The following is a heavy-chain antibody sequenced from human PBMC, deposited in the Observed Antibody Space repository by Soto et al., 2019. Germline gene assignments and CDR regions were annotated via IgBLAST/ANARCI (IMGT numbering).Heavy chain of an antibody. Sequence: GGSLRLSCAASGFTFSDYYMSWIRQAPGKGLEWVSYISSSGSTIYYADSVKGRFTISRDNAKNSLYLQMNSLRAEDTAVYYCARDGTYYDFWSGPPVAAYFDYWGQGTLVTVSS. CDR1: GFTFSDYY. CDR2: ISSSGSTI. D-gene: IGHD3-3*01. J-gene: IGHJ4*02. V-gene: IGHV3-11*01. CDR3: ARDGTYYDFWSGPPVAAYFDY.